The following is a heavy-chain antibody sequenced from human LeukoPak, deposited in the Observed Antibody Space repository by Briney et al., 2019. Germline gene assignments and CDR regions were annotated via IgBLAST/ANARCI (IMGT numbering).Heavy chain of an antibody. D-gene: IGHD3-22*01. Sequence: PSQTLSLTCTVSGDSISNGDYYWNWIRQPPGKGLEWIGYIYYSGSSNYNPSLKSRVTISVDTSKNQFSLNLSSVTAADTAVYYCARHRGYVGAFDVWGRGTMVTVSS. V-gene: IGHV4-30-4*01. J-gene: IGHJ3*01. CDR3: ARHRGYVGAFDV. CDR1: GDSISNGDYY. CDR2: IYYSGSS.